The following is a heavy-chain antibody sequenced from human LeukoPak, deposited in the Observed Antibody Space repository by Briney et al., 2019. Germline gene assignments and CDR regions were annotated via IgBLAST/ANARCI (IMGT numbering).Heavy chain of an antibody. J-gene: IGHJ6*02. V-gene: IGHV1-2*02. CDR3: ARDFGLMVYDHGMDV. CDR2: INPNSGGT. Sequence: EASVKVSCKASGYTFTGYYMHWVRQAPGQGLEWMGWINPNSGGTNYAQKFQGRVTMTRDTSISTAYMELSRLRSDDTAVYYCARDFGLMVYDHGMDVWGQGTTVTVSS. CDR1: GYTFTGYY. D-gene: IGHD2-8*01.